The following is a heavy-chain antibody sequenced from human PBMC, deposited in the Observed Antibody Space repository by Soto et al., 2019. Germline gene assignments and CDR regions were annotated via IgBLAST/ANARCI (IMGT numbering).Heavy chain of an antibody. V-gene: IGHV5-10-1*01. J-gene: IGHJ3*02. Sequence: GESLKISCKGSGYSFTSYWISWVRQMPEKGLEWMGRIDPSDSYTNYSPSFQGHVTISADKSISTAYLQWSSLKASDTAMYYCARFPSSSWYSAAFDIWGQGTMVTVSS. D-gene: IGHD6-13*01. CDR2: IDPSDSYT. CDR1: GYSFTSYW. CDR3: ARFPSSSWYSAAFDI.